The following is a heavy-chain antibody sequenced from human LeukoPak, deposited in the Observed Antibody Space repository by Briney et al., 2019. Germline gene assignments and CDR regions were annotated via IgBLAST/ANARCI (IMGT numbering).Heavy chain of an antibody. J-gene: IGHJ3*02. CDR2: IYYSGST. CDR3: ARSFQSADIVVVPAVQGAFDI. Sequence: PSETLSLTCTVSGGSISSYYWSRIRQPPGKGLEWIGYIYYSGSTNYNPSLKSRVTISVDTSKNQFSLKLSSVTAADTAVYYCARSFQSADIVVVPAVQGAFDIWGQGTMVTVSS. CDR1: GGSISSYY. V-gene: IGHV4-59*01. D-gene: IGHD2-2*01.